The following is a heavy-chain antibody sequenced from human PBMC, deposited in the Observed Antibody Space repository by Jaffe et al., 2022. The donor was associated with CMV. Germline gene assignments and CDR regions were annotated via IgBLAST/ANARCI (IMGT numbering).Heavy chain of an antibody. J-gene: IGHJ2*01. D-gene: IGHD1-26*01. CDR1: GYTFTSYY. Sequence: QVQLVQSGAEVKKPGASVKVSCKASGYTFTSYYMHWVRQAPGQGLEWMGIINPSGGSTSYAQKFQGRVTMTRDTSTSTVYMELSSLRSEDTAVYYCARDYGVNLVVGATKKGWYFDLWGRGTLVTVSS. CDR2: INPSGGST. CDR3: ARDYGVNLVVGATKKGWYFDL. V-gene: IGHV1-46*01.